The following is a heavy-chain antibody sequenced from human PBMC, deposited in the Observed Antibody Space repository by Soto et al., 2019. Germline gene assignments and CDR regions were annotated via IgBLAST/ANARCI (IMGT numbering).Heavy chain of an antibody. CDR2: IIPIFGTA. D-gene: IGHD2-15*01. CDR1: GGTFSSYA. J-gene: IGHJ6*02. V-gene: IGHV1-69*01. Sequence: QVQLVQSGAEVKKPGSSVKVCCKASGGTFSSYAISWVRQAPGHGLEWMGGIIPIFGTANYAQKFQGRVTITADESTSTAYMELSSLRSEDTAVYYCARVPGYCSGGSCYRSDYYYYGMDVWGQGTTVTVSS. CDR3: ARVPGYCSGGSCYRSDYYYYGMDV.